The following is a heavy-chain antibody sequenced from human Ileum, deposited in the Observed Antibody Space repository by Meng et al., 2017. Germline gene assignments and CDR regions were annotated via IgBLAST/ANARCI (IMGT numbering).Heavy chain of an antibody. V-gene: IGHV4-31*02. CDR2: IFYSGST. Sequence: QLSESGPGLLKPSQTLSLTCAVYGGCISSGANYWGCIGQHPGKGLEWIGYIFYSGSTYYNSSLKSRINISVDTSKNQFSLKVSSVTAADTAVYYCARVRRGLGLRFDPWGQGTLVTVSS. CDR1: GGCISSGANY. CDR3: ARVRRGLGLRFDP. J-gene: IGHJ5*02. D-gene: IGHD3/OR15-3a*01.